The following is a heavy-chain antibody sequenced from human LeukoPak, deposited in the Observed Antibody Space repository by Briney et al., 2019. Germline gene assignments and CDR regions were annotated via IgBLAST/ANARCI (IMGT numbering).Heavy chain of an antibody. V-gene: IGHV3-23*01. CDR3: AKDRPNYDILTGYYPDAFDI. CDR2: ISGSGGST. Sequence: GGSLRLSCAASGFTFSIYSMSWVRHTTGKGLEWVSAISGSGGSTYYADSVKGRFTISRDNSKNTLYLQMNSLRAEDTAVYYCAKDRPNYDILTGYYPDAFDIWGQGTMVTVSS. CDR1: GFTFSIYS. J-gene: IGHJ3*02. D-gene: IGHD3-9*01.